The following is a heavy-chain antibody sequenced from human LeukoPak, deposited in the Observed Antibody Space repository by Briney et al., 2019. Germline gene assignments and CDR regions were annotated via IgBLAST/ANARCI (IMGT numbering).Heavy chain of an antibody. CDR2: ISSSSSYI. CDR3: ARDRYYYDSSGSPFDY. CDR1: GFTFSSYS. Sequence: NPGGSLRLSCAASGFTFSSYSMNWVRQAPGKGLEWVSSISSSSSYIYYADSVKGRFTISRDNAKNSLYLQMNSLRAEDTAVYYCARDRYYYDSSGSPFDYWGQGTLVTVSS. V-gene: IGHV3-21*01. D-gene: IGHD3-22*01. J-gene: IGHJ4*02.